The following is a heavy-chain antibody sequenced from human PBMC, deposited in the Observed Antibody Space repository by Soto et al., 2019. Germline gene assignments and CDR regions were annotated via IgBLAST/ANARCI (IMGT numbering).Heavy chain of an antibody. CDR3: AKYTDSSEFGAFEM. CDR1: VFTFSSYA. D-gene: IGHD6-19*01. Sequence: VGSLRLSCASSVFTFSSYAMSCVRHSPGKWLEWVSGISYSGGSTFYADSVKGRFTISRDNSKNTLYLQMNSLRAEDTAVYYCAKYTDSSEFGAFEMWGQGTMVSVSS. V-gene: IGHV3-23*01. J-gene: IGHJ3*02. CDR2: ISYSGGST.